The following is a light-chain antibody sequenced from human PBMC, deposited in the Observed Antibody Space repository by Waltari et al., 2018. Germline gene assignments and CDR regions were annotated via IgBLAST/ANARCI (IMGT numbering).Light chain of an antibody. CDR3: ASRDPTANAVV. J-gene: IGLJ2*01. CDR2: STD. Sequence: SSELTQDPAVSVALGQPVRITCQGDSLSTSSADWYQQRPGQAPILVLFSTDDRPSGIPDRFSGSSSRDTASLTITGTQAEDEADYYCASRDPTANAVVFGGGTKLTVL. CDR1: SLSTSS. V-gene: IGLV3-19*01.